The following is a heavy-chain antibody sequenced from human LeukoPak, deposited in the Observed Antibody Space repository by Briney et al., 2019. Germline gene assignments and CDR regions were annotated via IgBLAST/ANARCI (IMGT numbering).Heavy chain of an antibody. CDR2: IYYSGST. CDR1: GGSISSGSYY. V-gene: IGHV4-61*01. Sequence: SETLSLTCTVSGGSISSGSYYWNWIRQPPGKGLEWIGYIYYSGSTNYNPSLKSRVTISVDTSKNQFSLKLSSVTAADTAVYYCARGRGVSSGWYPGAFDIWGQGTMVTVSS. D-gene: IGHD6-19*01. J-gene: IGHJ3*02. CDR3: ARGRGVSSGWYPGAFDI.